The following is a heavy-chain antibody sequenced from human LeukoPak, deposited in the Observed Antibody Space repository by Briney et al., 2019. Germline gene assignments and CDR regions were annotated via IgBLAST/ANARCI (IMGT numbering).Heavy chain of an antibody. D-gene: IGHD3-22*01. J-gene: IGHJ4*02. CDR3: ATTNDGGGYQWGDFFDF. V-gene: IGHV1-69*04. CDR1: GGTSNSHA. CDR2: IIPNLGTT. Sequence: ASVKVSCKASGGTSNSHAISWVRQAPGQGLEWMGRIIPNLGTTNRAQNFQDRVTLTPDKPTNTAYMELTSLTSDDTAVYYCATTNDGGGYQWGDFFDFWGQGTLVTVSS.